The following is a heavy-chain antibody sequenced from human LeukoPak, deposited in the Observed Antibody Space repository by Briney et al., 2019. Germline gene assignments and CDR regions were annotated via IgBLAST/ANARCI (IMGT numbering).Heavy chain of an antibody. D-gene: IGHD5-18*01. J-gene: IGHJ4*02. CDR3: VPHINYSYQY. CDR1: GFTFSSYW. Sequence: GGSLRLSCAASGFTFSSYWMSWVRQAPGKGLEWVANIKQDGSEKYYVDSVKGRFTISRDNAKSSLYLQMSSLRPEDTAVYYCVPHINYSYQYWGRGTQVTVS. V-gene: IGHV3-7*02. CDR2: IKQDGSEK.